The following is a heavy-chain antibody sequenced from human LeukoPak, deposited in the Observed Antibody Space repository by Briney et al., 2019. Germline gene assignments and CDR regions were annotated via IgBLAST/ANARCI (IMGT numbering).Heavy chain of an antibody. V-gene: IGHV3-48*01. CDR2: ITLSRSTI. CDR1: GFTFSNYN. CDR3: ARENYYRSGRFDRAYLDD. J-gene: IGHJ4*02. D-gene: IGHD6-19*01. Sequence: GGSLRLSCAASGFTFSNYNMHWVRQAPGKGLEWVSYITLSRSTIYYADSVEGRFTISRDNARNSLYLQMNSLRAEDTAIYYCARENYYRSGRFDRAYLDDWGQGTLVTVSS.